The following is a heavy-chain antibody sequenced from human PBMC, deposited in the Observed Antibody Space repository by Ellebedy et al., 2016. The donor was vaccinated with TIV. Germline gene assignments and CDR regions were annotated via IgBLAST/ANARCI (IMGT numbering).Heavy chain of an antibody. D-gene: IGHD2-2*01. CDR2: IYSGGST. V-gene: IGHV3-66*04. Sequence: GESLKISCAVSGFTVSSNYMSWVRQAPGKGLEWVSIIYSGGSTYYADSVKGRFTISRDNSKNTLYLQMNSLRAEDTAVYYCARPTVPATICGACGMDVWGQGTTVIVSS. J-gene: IGHJ6*02. CDR1: GFTVSSNY. CDR3: ARPTVPATICGACGMDV.